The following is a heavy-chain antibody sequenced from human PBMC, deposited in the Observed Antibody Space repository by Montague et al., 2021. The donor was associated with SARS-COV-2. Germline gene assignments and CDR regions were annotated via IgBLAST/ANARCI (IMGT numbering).Heavy chain of an antibody. Sequence: SLRLSCAAAGFTFSRYSMNWVRQAPGKGLEWISYISMSETRTQYADSVKGRFTISRDNAGNSLYLQMRSLTGGDTAVYYCARVASEHTAMAPDYWGQGTLVTVSS. V-gene: IGHV3-48*04. J-gene: IGHJ4*02. CDR1: GFTFSRYS. CDR3: ARVASEHTAMAPDY. CDR2: ISMSETRT. D-gene: IGHD5-18*01.